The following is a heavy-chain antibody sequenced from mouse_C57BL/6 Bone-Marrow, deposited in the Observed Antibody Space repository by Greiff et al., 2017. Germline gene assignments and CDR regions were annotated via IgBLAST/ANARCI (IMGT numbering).Heavy chain of an antibody. CDR1: GYTFTSYW. D-gene: IGHD2-1*01. CDR3: ARDRGFMVTTDYYAMDY. J-gene: IGHJ4*01. V-gene: IGHV1-72*01. Sequence: QVQLQQPGAELVKPGASVKLSCKASGYTFTSYWMHWVKQRPGRGLEWIGRIDPNSGGTKYNEKFKSKATLTVDKPSSTAYRQLSSLTSEDSAVYYCARDRGFMVTTDYYAMDYWGQGTSVTVSS. CDR2: IDPNSGGT.